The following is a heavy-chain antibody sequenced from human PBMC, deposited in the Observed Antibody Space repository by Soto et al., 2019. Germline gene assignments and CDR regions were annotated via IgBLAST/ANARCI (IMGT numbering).Heavy chain of an antibody. V-gene: IGHV3-23*01. CDR1: GFTFSSYA. Sequence: EVQLLESGGGLVQPGGSLRLSCAASGFTFSSYAMSWVRQAPGKGLEWVSAISGSSGSTYYADSVKGRFTISRDNSKNTLYLQMSSLRAEDTAVYHCAKCDWNDYYFDYWGQGTLVTVSS. CDR3: AKCDWNDYYFDY. CDR2: ISGSSGST. J-gene: IGHJ4*02. D-gene: IGHD1-1*01.